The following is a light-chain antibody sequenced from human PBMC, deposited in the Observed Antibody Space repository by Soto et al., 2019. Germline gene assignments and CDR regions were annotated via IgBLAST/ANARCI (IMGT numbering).Light chain of an antibody. Sequence: QTLLTQPASVSGSPAQSIPISCTGASNDVGGFDHVSWYQQHPGKVPRLLIYDVSSRPSGVSDRFSGSKSGNTASLTISGLQAEDEADYYCNSFTTTNTYVFGTGTKVTVL. CDR1: SNDVGGFDH. V-gene: IGLV2-14*03. J-gene: IGLJ1*01. CDR2: DVS. CDR3: NSFTTTNTYV.